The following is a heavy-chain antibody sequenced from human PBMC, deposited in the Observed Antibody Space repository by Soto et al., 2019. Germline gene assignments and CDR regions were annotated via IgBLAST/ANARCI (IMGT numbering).Heavy chain of an antibody. CDR1: GGSISSGDYY. Sequence: TCTVSGGSISSGDYYWGWIRQPPGKGLEWIGSIYYSGSTYYNPSLKSRVTISVDTSKNQFSLKLSSVTAADTAVYYCARESILYCSSTSCYDVGLSGCFDYWGQGTLVTAPQ. J-gene: IGHJ4*02. D-gene: IGHD2-2*01. CDR3: ARESILYCSSTSCYDVGLSGCFDY. CDR2: IYYSGST. V-gene: IGHV4-39*02.